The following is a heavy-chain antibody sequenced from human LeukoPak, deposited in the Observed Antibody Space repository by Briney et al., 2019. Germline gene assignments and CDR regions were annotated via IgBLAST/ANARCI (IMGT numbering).Heavy chain of an antibody. Sequence: PGGSLRLSCAGSGFSVSNYYMSCVRQAPGKGLEWVSLIRDSGETFYADSVKGRFTISRDNSKNTMYLQMNRLRVEDTAVYFCARDRAVTHDWVEFDPWGQGTLVTVSS. CDR3: ARDRAVTHDWVEFDP. CDR1: GFSVSNYY. D-gene: IGHD4-17*01. V-gene: IGHV3-66*03. J-gene: IGHJ5*02. CDR2: IRDSGET.